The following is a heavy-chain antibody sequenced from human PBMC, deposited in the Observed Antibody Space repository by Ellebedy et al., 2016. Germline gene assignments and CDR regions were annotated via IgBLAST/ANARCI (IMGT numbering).Heavy chain of an antibody. D-gene: IGHD6-19*01. J-gene: IGHJ6*02. CDR1: GFSFTDAW. Sequence: GGSLRLXCAASGFSFTDAWMSWVRQAPGKGLEWVGRIKSKIDGGTTDYAAPVKGRFTISRDDSKNMLYLQMNSLRIEDTAVYYCSVARGSSGWYGFDVWGQGTTVTVSS. CDR2: IKSKIDGGTT. V-gene: IGHV3-15*01. CDR3: SVARGSSGWYGFDV.